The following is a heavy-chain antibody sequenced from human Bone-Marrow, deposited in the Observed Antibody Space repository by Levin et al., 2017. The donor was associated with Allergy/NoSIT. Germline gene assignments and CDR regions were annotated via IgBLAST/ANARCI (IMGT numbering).Heavy chain of an antibody. D-gene: IGHD3-10*01. CDR1: GGSISSSNW. CDR3: ATKRRRITMVRGVIKGAFDI. Sequence: SETLSLTCAVSGGSISSSNWWSWVRQPPGKGLEWIGEIYHSGSTNYNPSLKSRVTISVDKSKNQFSLKLSSVTAADTAVYYCATKRRRITMVRGVIKGAFDIWGQGTMVTVSS. V-gene: IGHV4-4*02. CDR2: IYHSGST. J-gene: IGHJ3*02.